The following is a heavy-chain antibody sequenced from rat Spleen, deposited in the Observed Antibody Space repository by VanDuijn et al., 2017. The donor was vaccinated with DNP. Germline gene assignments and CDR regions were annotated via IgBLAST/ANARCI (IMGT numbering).Heavy chain of an antibody. CDR1: GFSLTTYG. J-gene: IGHJ2*01. CDR3: TSLSY. CDR2: IWSGGDT. D-gene: IGHD3-7*01. Sequence: QVQLKESGPGLVQPSRTLSLTCTVSGFSLTTYGVSWVRQPPGKGLEWIAAIWSGGDTYYHSALKTRLSISRDTSKSQVLLKMNSLQTEDTATYYCTSLSYWGQGVMVTVSS. V-gene: IGHV2-15*01.